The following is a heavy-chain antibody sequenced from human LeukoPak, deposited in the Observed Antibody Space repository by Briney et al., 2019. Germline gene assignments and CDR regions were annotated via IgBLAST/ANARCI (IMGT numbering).Heavy chain of an antibody. V-gene: IGHV3-23*01. J-gene: IGHJ3*01. Sequence: PGGSLRLSCAASGFTFNIYAMTWVRQAPGKGLEWVSYISVRGDTYYADSVKGRFTISRDNSKDTVLLQMNSLRAEDTALYYCAKYSTSIIRGAFDFWGQGTMVTVSS. CDR3: AKYSTSIIRGAFDF. CDR1: GFTFNIYA. D-gene: IGHD3-10*01. CDR2: ISVRGDT.